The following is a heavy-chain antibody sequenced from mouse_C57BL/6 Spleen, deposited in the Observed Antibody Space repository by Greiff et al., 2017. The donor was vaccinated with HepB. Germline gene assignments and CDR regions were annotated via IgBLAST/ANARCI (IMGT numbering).Heavy chain of an antibody. Sequence: QVQLQQPGAELVKPGASVKLSCKASGYTFTSYWMQWVKQRPGQGLEWIGEIDPSDSYTNYNQKFKGKATLTVDTSSSTAYMQLSSLTSEDSAVYYCALGGGFDVWGTGTTVTVSS. CDR3: ALGGGFDV. CDR2: IDPSDSYT. V-gene: IGHV1-50*01. J-gene: IGHJ1*03. CDR1: GYTFTSYW.